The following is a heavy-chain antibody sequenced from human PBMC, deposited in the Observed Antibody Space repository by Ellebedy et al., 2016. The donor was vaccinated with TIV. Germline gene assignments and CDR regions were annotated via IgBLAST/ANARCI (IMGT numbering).Heavy chain of an antibody. V-gene: IGHV3-9*01. CDR3: VRDMSPGGAYY. CDR1: GFTFHDHG. Sequence: PGGSLRLSCVVSGFTFHDHGMHWVRHVAGKGLEWVAGILWNSGDTGQADSVKGRFTISSDNAKNSLYLQMNSLRAEDTALYYGVRDMSPGGAYYWGQGTLVTVSS. D-gene: IGHD4/OR15-4a*01. J-gene: IGHJ4*02. CDR2: ILWNSGDT.